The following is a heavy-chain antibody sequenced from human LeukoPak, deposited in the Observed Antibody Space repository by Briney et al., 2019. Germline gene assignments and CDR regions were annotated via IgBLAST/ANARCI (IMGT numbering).Heavy chain of an antibody. V-gene: IGHV4-34*01. CDR2: INHSGTT. CDR1: AGSFSGYY. D-gene: IGHD3-22*01. J-gene: IGHJ6*03. Sequence: SETLSLTCAVYAGSFSGYYWSWIRQPPGKGLEWIGEINHSGTTNYNTSLKRGVTISVDTSKNQFSLKLSSVTAADTAVYYCARGFASSGYYYYYYYMDVWGKGTTVTVSS. CDR3: ARGFASSGYYYYYYYMDV.